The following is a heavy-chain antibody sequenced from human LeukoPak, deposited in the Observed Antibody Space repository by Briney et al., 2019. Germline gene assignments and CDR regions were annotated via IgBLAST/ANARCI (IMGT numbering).Heavy chain of an antibody. CDR1: GFTFSSYS. Sequence: PGESLRLSCAASGFTFSSYSMNWVRQAPGKGLEWISYISSASNTIYYADSEKGRFTIPRDNAKNSVYLQMNSLRAEDTAMYYCARDGWFGDYNWFDPWGQGTLVTVSS. CDR2: ISSASNTI. V-gene: IGHV3-48*01. CDR3: ARDGWFGDYNWFDP. D-gene: IGHD3-10*01. J-gene: IGHJ5*02.